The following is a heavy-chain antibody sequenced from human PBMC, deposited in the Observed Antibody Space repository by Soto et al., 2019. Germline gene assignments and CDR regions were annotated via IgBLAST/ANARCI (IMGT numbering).Heavy chain of an antibody. CDR1: GFTFRSYA. J-gene: IGHJ6*02. CDR3: ASDHPPRYDSGGSLHSSGMDV. Sequence: QVQMVESGGGVVRPGRSLRLSGSASGFTFRSYAMHWVRQAPGKGLEWVAGIWDDGSTTYFADSVKGRFTVSSDNSKNTLYLQMNNLRVEDTALHFWASDHPPRYDSGGSLHSSGMDVWGQGTAVSVSS. V-gene: IGHV3-33*01. D-gene: IGHD3-22*01. CDR2: IWDDGSTT.